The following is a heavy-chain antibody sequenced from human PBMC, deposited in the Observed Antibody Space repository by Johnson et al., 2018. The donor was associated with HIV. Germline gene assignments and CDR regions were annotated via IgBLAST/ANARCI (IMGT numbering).Heavy chain of an antibody. Sequence: QVHLVESGGGLVQPGGSLRLSCAVSGFSFSTYTMNWVRHVPGTGLDWVAFIRYDGSSRYYADSVKGRFTISRYHSKNTLYLQMNSLRAEDTAVYYCARDRLLLWFGESPLDAFDIWGQGTMVTVSS. V-gene: IGHV3-30*02. D-gene: IGHD3-10*01. CDR3: ARDRLLLWFGESPLDAFDI. CDR2: IRYDGSSR. J-gene: IGHJ3*02. CDR1: GFSFSTYT.